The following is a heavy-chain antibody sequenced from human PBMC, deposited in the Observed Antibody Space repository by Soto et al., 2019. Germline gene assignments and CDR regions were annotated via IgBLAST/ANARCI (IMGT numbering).Heavy chain of an antibody. J-gene: IGHJ5*02. Sequence: PSETLSLTCSVLGDSISSSSSVNYWGWIRQPPGEGLEWIASINYSGGSYSNPSLKSRVTMSIDTSKNQFSLKLNSVTAADTDVYYCAKGGSSRFEPWGQGTLVTVSS. CDR1: GDSISSSSSVNY. D-gene: IGHD1-26*01. V-gene: IGHV4-39*07. CDR2: INYSGGS. CDR3: AKGGSSRFEP.